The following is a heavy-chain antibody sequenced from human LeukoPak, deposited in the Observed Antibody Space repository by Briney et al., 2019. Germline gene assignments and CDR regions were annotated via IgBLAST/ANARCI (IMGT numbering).Heavy chain of an antibody. V-gene: IGHV1-3*01. CDR1: GYTFTSYA. Sequence: ASVKVSCKASGYTFTSYAMHWVRQAPGQRLEWMGWINAGNGNTKYSQKFQGRVTITRDTSASTAYMELSSLRSEDTAVYYCARAIAAAGSFDYWGQGTLLTVSS. J-gene: IGHJ4*02. D-gene: IGHD6-13*01. CDR2: INAGNGNT. CDR3: ARAIAAAGSFDY.